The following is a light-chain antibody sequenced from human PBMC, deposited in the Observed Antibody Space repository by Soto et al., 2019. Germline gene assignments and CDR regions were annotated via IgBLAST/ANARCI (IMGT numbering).Light chain of an antibody. CDR1: SSDVGRYNT. V-gene: IGLV2-14*01. CDR2: EVT. Sequence: QSALTQPASVSGSPGQTITISCTGTSSDVGRYNTVSWYQHHPGKAPKLIIYEVTHRPAGISDRFSASKSGNTASLTISGLQGEDEADYYCNSLRVNHLYVFGSGTKLTVL. CDR3: NSLRVNHLYV. J-gene: IGLJ1*01.